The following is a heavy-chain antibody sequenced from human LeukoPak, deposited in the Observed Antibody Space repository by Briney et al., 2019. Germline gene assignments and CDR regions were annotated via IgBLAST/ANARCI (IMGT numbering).Heavy chain of an antibody. V-gene: IGHV3-21*01. D-gene: IGHD5-12*01. CDR2: ISSSSNYI. Sequence: GGSLRLSCAASGFTFSSYSMNWVRQAPGKGLEWVSSISSSSNYIYYADSLKGRFTIPGDNAKNSLYLQMNSLRAEDTAVYYCARRGLRSPFDYWGQGTLVTVSS. J-gene: IGHJ4*02. CDR1: GFTFSSYS. CDR3: ARRGLRSPFDY.